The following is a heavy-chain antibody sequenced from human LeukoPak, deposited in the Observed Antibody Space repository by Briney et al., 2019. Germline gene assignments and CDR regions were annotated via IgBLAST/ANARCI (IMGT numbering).Heavy chain of an antibody. CDR1: GGTFSSYA. CDR3: ARDLTAMGGL. CDR2: IIPIFGTA. J-gene: IGHJ4*02. V-gene: IGHV1-69*13. D-gene: IGHD5-18*01. Sequence: SVKVSCKASGGTFSSYAISWVRQAPGQGPEWMGGIIPIFGTANYAQKFQGRVTITADESTSTAYMELSSLRSEDTAVYYCARDLTAMGGLWGQGTLVTVSS.